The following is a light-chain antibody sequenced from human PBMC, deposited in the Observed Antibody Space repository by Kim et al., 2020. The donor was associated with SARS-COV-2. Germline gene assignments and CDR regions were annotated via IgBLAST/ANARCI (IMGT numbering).Light chain of an antibody. V-gene: IGLV2-18*02. Sequence: QSFTISCTGTRSDVGRYDRVSWYLQPPGTTPKLMIYEVFHRPSGVPLRFSGSKSGNTASLTISGLQAEDEADYYCSSYTSSSTLVFGTGTKVTVL. J-gene: IGLJ1*01. CDR3: SSYTSSSTLV. CDR1: RSDVGRYDR. CDR2: EVF.